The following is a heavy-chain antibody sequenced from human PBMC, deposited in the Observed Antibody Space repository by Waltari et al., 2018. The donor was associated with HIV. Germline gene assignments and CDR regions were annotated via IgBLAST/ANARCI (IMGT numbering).Heavy chain of an antibody. Sequence: QVRLQESGPGLVKPSETLSLTCSVSGSSISSRSYWGWIRQAPGKGLGWIGSIYRTGTTYYNPSLKSRVSVSLNMSKNQFSLKLSSVTAADTAVYYCARDQDYYDSSGYTCYAFDPWGQGTMVIVSS. CDR3: ARDQDYYDSSGYTCYAFDP. CDR1: GSSISSRSY. D-gene: IGHD3-22*01. V-gene: IGHV4-38-2*02. J-gene: IGHJ3*01. CDR2: IYRTGTT.